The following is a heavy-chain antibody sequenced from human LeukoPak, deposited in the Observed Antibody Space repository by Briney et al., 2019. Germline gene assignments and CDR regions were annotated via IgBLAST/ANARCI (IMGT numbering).Heavy chain of an antibody. V-gene: IGHV4-59*01. Sequence: SETLSLTCTVSGVSISTYYWSWIRQPPGKGLEWIGYIHYSGSTNYNPALESRVTISVDRSKNQCSLQLRSVTAADTAVYYCARSLVRAVIFLGMNVWGHGATVTVSS. D-gene: IGHD3-10*01. CDR3: ARSLVRAVIFLGMNV. CDR1: GVSISTYY. CDR2: IHYSGST. J-gene: IGHJ6*01.